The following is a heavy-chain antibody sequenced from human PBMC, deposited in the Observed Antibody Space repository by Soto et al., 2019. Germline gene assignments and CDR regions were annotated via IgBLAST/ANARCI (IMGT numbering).Heavy chain of an antibody. D-gene: IGHD2-15*01. CDR3: AKDSGDGYCSGGSCYSDLDY. J-gene: IGHJ4*02. CDR1: GFTFDDYA. V-gene: IGHV3-9*01. Sequence: EVQLVESGGGLVQPGRSLRLSCEASGFTFDDYAMHWFRQAPGKGLAWVSGISWNSGSIGYADSVKGRFTISRDNAKNPLYLQINSLRAEDAALYYCAKDSGDGYCSGGSCYSDLDYWGQGTLVTVSS. CDR2: ISWNSGSI.